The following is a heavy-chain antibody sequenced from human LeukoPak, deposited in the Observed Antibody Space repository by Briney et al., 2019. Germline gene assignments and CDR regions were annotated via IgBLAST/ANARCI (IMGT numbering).Heavy chain of an antibody. D-gene: IGHD3-9*01. V-gene: IGHV3-21*06. CDR3: ARDRSDILTGYNDAFDF. CDR1: GFTYRRYS. Sequence: GGSLRLSCVASGFTYRRYSMNWVRQAPGKGLEWVCTISSGSDYIYHADSVRGRFTISRENARNTLYLQMRSLRAEDTAIYYCARDRSDILTGYNDAFDFWGPGTKVTVSS. CDR2: ISSGSDYI. J-gene: IGHJ3*01.